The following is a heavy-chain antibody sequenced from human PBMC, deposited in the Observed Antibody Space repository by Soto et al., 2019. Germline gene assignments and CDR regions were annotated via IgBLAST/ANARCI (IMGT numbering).Heavy chain of an antibody. CDR3: TRDIFLTITTIDY. D-gene: IGHD1-1*01. CDR1: GFNFDDYA. CDR2: ISWNGADV. J-gene: IGHJ4*02. Sequence: EVQLVESGGGLVQPGRSLRLSCAASGFNFDDYAMNWVRQAPGKGLEWVSGISWNGADVGYADSVKGRFTISRDNAKNSLTLEMNSLRPADTALYYCTRDIFLTITTIDYWGEGTLVTVSS. V-gene: IGHV3-9*01.